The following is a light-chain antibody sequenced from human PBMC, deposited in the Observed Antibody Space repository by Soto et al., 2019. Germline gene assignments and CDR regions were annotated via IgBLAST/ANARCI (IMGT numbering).Light chain of an antibody. CDR2: DAS. Sequence: AIRMTQSPSSLSASTGDRVAITCRASQDIGSFLAWYQQKPGKAPKLLIYDASTLQSGVPSRFGGSGSGTDFTLTISSLQSEDFATYYCQQFYSYPLTFGGGTMVDIK. V-gene: IGKV1-8*01. CDR1: QDIGSF. J-gene: IGKJ4*01. CDR3: QQFYSYPLT.